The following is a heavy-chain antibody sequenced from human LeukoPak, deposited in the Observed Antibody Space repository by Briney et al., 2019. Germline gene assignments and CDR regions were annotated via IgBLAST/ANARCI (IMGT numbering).Heavy chain of an antibody. V-gene: IGHV1-2*02. Sequence: ASVKVSCKASGYTFTSYGISWVRQAPGQGLEWMGWINPNSGGTNYAQKFQGRVTMTRDTSISTAYMELSRLRSDDTAVYYCARSWGYYYMDVWGKGTTVTVSS. CDR3: ARSWGYYYMDV. J-gene: IGHJ6*03. CDR1: GYTFTSYG. CDR2: INPNSGGT. D-gene: IGHD3-16*01.